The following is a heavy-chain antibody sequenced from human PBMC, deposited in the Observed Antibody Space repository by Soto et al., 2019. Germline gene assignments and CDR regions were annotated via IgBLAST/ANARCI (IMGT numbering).Heavy chain of an antibody. CDR3: ARHIPPVGGSGSYYNAPPNWFDP. Sequence: SETLSLTCTVSGGSISSYYWSWIRQPPGKGLEWIGYIYYSGSTNYNPSLKSRVTISVDTSKNQFSLKLSSVTAADTAVYYCARHIPPVGGSGSYYNAPPNWFDPWGQGTLVTVS. CDR2: IYYSGST. J-gene: IGHJ5*02. D-gene: IGHD3-10*01. V-gene: IGHV4-59*08. CDR1: GGSISSYY.